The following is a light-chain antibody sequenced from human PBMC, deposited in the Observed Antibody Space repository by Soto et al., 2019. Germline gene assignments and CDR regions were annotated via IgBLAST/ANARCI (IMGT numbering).Light chain of an antibody. V-gene: IGKV1-5*03. Sequence: DIQLTQSPSTLSASVGDRVTITCRASQSIRSWLAWYQQKPGKAPKLLIYKASSLESGVPSRFRGSGSGTEFTLPICSLQSDDFATYYCQQYNSFPYTVGQGTKVDSK. CDR1: QSIRSW. CDR3: QQYNSFPYT. J-gene: IGKJ2*01. CDR2: KAS.